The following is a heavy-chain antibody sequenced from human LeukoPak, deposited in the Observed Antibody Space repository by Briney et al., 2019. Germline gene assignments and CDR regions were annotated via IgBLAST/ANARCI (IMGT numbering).Heavy chain of an antibody. CDR1: GYTFTGYY. Sequence: ASVKVSCKASGYTFTGYYMHWVRQAPGQGLEWMGRINPDSGGTNYAQKFQGRATMTRDTSISTAYMELSRLKYDDTAVYYCARGSDGDIDYWGQGTLVTVSS. D-gene: IGHD4-17*01. CDR3: ARGSDGDIDY. CDR2: INPDSGGT. J-gene: IGHJ4*02. V-gene: IGHV1-2*06.